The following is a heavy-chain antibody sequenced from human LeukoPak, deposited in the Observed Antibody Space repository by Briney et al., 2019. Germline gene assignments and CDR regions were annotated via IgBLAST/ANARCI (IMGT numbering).Heavy chain of an antibody. J-gene: IGHJ4*02. CDR2: IYYSGST. CDR3: ARDRDEYGVDY. Sequence: SETLSLTCTVAGGSISSYYWSWIRQPPGKVLEWIGYIYYSGSTNYNPSLKSRVTISVDTSKNQFSLKLSSVTAADTAVYYCARDRDEYGVDYWGQGTLVSVSS. CDR1: GGSISSYY. D-gene: IGHD4-17*01. V-gene: IGHV4-59*01.